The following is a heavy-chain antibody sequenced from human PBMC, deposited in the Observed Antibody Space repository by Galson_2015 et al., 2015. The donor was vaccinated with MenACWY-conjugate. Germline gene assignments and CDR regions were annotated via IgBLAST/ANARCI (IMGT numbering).Heavy chain of an antibody. CDR2: ISPGDSNT. J-gene: IGHJ6*02. CDR1: GYYFTSYW. Sequence: QSGAEVKQPGESLQISCKGSGYYFTSYWTAWVRQIPGKGLEWMGLISPGDSNTRYSPSFQGQVTISADKSISTAYLQWSSLEASDTAMYYCARHPPGGRGMDVWGQGTTVTVS. V-gene: IGHV5-51*01. CDR3: ARHPPGGRGMDV. D-gene: IGHD1-26*01.